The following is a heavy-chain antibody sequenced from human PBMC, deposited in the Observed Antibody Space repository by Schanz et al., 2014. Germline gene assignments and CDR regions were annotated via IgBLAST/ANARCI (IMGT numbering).Heavy chain of an antibody. D-gene: IGHD3-10*01. Sequence: QVQLVQSGAEVKKPGASVKVYCKASGYTFTTYYLHWVRQAPGQGLEWMGIINPTGGSTTYAEKLLGRVTMTSDTSTRTVYMELSRLRSEDMAVYYCVRAPHYGSGRHLDYWGQGTLVTVSS. V-gene: IGHV1-46*03. CDR1: GYTFTTYY. CDR3: VRAPHYGSGRHLDY. CDR2: INPTGGST. J-gene: IGHJ4*02.